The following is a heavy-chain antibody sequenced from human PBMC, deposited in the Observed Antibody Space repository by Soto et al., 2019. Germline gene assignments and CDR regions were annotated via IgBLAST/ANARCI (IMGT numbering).Heavy chain of an antibody. J-gene: IGHJ6*02. CDR2: VHYSGST. V-gene: IGHV4-59*01. CDR3: ARVNSDGYYSRVADV. CDR1: GASITSYF. D-gene: IGHD3-3*01. Sequence: QVQLQESGPGLVKPSETLSLTCSVSGASITSYFWGWIRQSPGKGLEWIGYVHYSGSTNYNPSLKSRVTISVDTSKNQISLKLSSVTAADTAVCYCARVNSDGYYSRVADVWGQGTMVTVSS.